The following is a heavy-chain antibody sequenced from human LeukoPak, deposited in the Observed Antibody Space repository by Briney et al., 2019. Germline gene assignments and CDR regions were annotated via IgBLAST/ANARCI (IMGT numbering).Heavy chain of an antibody. CDR2: ISYDGSNK. CDR1: GFTFSSYG. Sequence: GRSLRLSCAASGFTFSSYGMHWVRQGPGKGLEWVAVISYDGSNKYYADSVKGRFTISRDNSKNTLYLQMNSLRAEDTAVYYCAKVGLPYYYDSSGYYHDYWGQGTLVTVSS. V-gene: IGHV3-30*18. CDR3: AKVGLPYYYDSSGYYHDY. J-gene: IGHJ4*02. D-gene: IGHD3-22*01.